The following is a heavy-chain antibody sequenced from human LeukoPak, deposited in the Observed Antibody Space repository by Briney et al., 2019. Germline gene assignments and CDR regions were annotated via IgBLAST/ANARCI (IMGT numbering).Heavy chain of an antibody. Sequence: PGGSLRLSCAASGFTFSSYAMRWVRQAPGKGLEWVSVISDSGGSTYYADSVKGRFTISRDNAKNSLYLQMNSLRAEDTAIYYCLREETIVVIREPPPRGQGTLVTVSS. V-gene: IGHV3-23*01. D-gene: IGHD3-22*01. CDR1: GFTFSSYA. J-gene: IGHJ4*02. CDR2: ISDSGGST. CDR3: LREETIVVIREPPP.